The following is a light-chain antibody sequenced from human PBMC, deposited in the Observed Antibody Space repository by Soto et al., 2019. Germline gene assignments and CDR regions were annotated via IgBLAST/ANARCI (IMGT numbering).Light chain of an antibody. CDR1: SSDVGGYNY. CDR2: EFS. CDR3: SSYTSSSIDYV. V-gene: IGLV2-14*01. Sequence: QSALTQPASVSGSPGQSITISCTGTSSDVGGYNYVSWYQQHPGKDPKLMIYEFSNRPSGVSNRFSGSKSGNTASLTISGLQAEDEADYYCSSYTSSSIDYVFATGTKVTVL. J-gene: IGLJ1*01.